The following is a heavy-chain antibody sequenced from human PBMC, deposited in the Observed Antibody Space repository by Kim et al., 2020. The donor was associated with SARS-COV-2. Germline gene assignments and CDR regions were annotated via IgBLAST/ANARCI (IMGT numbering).Heavy chain of an antibody. CDR3: ARGPFITMIVVGFDY. Sequence: DPGKGRFTISRDNSKNTLYLQMNSLRAEDTAVYYCARGPFITMIVVGFDYWGQGTLVTVSS. D-gene: IGHD3-22*01. V-gene: IGHV3-66*01. J-gene: IGHJ4*02.